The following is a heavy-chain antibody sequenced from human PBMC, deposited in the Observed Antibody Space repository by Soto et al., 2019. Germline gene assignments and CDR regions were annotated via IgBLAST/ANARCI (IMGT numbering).Heavy chain of an antibody. CDR2: ISRDGRST. CDR1: GFTFSMHS. V-gene: IGHV3-64D*08. J-gene: IGHJ4*02. CDR3: VKEANPSINTLVVLIFDY. D-gene: IGHD3-22*01. Sequence: PGGSLRLSCSASGFTFSMHSMHWVRQTPGKALEYVSAISRDGRSTFYADSVKGRFTISRDNSKNTLYLRMNSLRSDDTAVYYCVKEANPSINTLVVLIFDYWGQGTQVTVSS.